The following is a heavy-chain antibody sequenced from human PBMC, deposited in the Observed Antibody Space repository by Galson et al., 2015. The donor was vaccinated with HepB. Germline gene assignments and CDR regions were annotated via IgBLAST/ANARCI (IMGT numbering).Heavy chain of an antibody. J-gene: IGHJ4*02. CDR2: IYSGGST. D-gene: IGHD3-10*01. CDR3: AREISGSYFY. V-gene: IGHV3-53*01. Sequence: SLRLSCAASGFTVSSNYMSWVRQAPGKGLEWVSGIYSGGSTYYADSVKGRFTISRDNSKNTLYLQMNSLRAEDTAVYYCAREISGSYFYWGQGTLVTVSS. CDR1: GFTVSSNY.